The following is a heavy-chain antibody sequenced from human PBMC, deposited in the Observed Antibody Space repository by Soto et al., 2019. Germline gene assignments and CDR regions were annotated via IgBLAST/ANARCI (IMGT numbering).Heavy chain of an antibody. J-gene: IGHJ6*03. CDR2: MNPNSGNT. D-gene: IGHD6-19*01. Sequence: GASVKVSCKASGYTFTSYDINWVRQATGQGLEWMGWMNPNSGNTGYAQKFQGRVTMTRNTSISTAYMELSSLRSEDTAVYYCARGLTGRKHWLVPNYMDVWGKGTTVTVSS. V-gene: IGHV1-8*01. CDR3: ARGLTGRKHWLVPNYMDV. CDR1: GYTFTSYD.